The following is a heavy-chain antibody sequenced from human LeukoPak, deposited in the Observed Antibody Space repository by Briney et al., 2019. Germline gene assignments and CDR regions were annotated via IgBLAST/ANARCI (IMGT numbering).Heavy chain of an antibody. J-gene: IGHJ6*03. Sequence: SSETLSLTCTVSGGSISTSSYYWGWIRQPPGAGLEWIGSIYHSGSTYYNPSLKSRVTISVDTSKNQFSLKLNSVTAADTAVYYCATTTLTLGYYYYYMDVWDRGTTVTVSS. D-gene: IGHD4-17*01. CDR2: IYHSGST. V-gene: IGHV4-39*01. CDR3: ATTTLTLGYYYYYMDV. CDR1: GGSISTSSYY.